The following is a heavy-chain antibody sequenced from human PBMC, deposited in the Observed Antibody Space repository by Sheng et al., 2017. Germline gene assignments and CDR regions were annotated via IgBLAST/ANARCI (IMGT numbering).Heavy chain of an antibody. J-gene: IGHJ6*02. Sequence: QVQLQESGPGLVKPSETLSLTCAVSGYSISSGYYWGWIRQPPGKGLEWIGSIYHSGSTYYNPSLKSRVTISVDTSKNQFSLKLSSVTAADTAVYYCARDGVRYGDYTSYYYGMGRLGPRGPRVTVSS. CDR3: ARDGVRYGDYTSYYYGMGR. CDR2: IYHSGST. V-gene: IGHV4-38-2*02. D-gene: IGHD4-17*01. CDR1: GYSISSGYY.